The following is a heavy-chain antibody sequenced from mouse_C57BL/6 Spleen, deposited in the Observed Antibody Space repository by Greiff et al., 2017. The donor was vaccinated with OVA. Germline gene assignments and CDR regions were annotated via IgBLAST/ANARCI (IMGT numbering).Heavy chain of an antibody. CDR3: ARGNDYDYCAMDD. V-gene: IGHV1-39*01. D-gene: IGHD2-4*01. CDR1: GYSFTDYN. Sequence: EVQLQQSGPELVKPGASVKISCKASGYSFTDYNMNWVKQSNGKSLEWIGVINPNYGATSYNQKFKGKATLTVDQSSSTAYMQLNSLTSEDSAVYSCARGNDYDYCAMDDWGPGTSVTVSS. J-gene: IGHJ4*01. CDR2: INPNYGAT.